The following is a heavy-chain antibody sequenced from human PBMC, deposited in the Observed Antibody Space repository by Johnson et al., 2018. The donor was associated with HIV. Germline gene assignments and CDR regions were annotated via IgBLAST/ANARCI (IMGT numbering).Heavy chain of an antibody. CDR2: ISWDGGST. Sequence: VQLVESGGGLVKPGGSLRLSCAASGFTFDDYGLSWVRQAPGKGLEWVSLISWDGGSTYYADSVKGRFTISRDNSKNSLYLQMNSLRAEDTALYYCAKDSGYENAFDIWGQGTMVTVSS. CDR1: GFTFDDYG. CDR3: AKDSGYENAFDI. D-gene: IGHD5-12*01. V-gene: IGHV3-43D*03. J-gene: IGHJ3*02.